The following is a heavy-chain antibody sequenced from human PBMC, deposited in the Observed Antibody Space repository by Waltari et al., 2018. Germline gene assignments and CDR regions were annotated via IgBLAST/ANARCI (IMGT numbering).Heavy chain of an antibody. J-gene: IGHJ4*02. CDR3: ARKGDLEWSPFDY. CDR2: IYYSGIT. V-gene: IGHV4-31*03. D-gene: IGHD3-3*01. CDR1: GGSISSGGYY. Sequence: QVQLQESGPGLVKPSQTLSLTCTVSGGSISSGGYYWSWIRQHPGKGLEWIGYIYYSGITYYHPSLKSRVTISVDTAKNQFSLKLSSVTAADTAVYYCARKGDLEWSPFDYWGQGTLVTVSS.